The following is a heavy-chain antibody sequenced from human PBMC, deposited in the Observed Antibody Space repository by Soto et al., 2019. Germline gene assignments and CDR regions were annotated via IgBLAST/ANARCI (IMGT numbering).Heavy chain of an antibody. V-gene: IGHV3-7*01. J-gene: IGHJ4*02. CDR1: GFTFSSFW. CDR3: SRSLDS. CDR2: INPDGSEK. Sequence: GGSLRLSCAASGFTFSSFWMDWVRQAPGKGLEWVANINPDGSEKHYVDSVKGRFTIYRDNAKNSLYLQMSSLTAEDSALYYCSRSLDSWGQGTRVTVSS.